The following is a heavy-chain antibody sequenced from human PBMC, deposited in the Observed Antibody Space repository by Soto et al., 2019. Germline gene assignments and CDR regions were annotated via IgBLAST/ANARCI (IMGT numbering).Heavy chain of an antibody. CDR2: ISAYNGNT. Sequence: ASVKVSCKASGYTFTSYGISWVRQAPGQGLEWMGWISAYNGNTNYAQKLQGRVTMTTDTSTSTAYMELRSLRSDDTAVYYCARFYYYDSSGYSPFDYWGQGTLVTVSS. V-gene: IGHV1-18*01. J-gene: IGHJ4*02. CDR3: ARFYYYDSSGYSPFDY. CDR1: GYTFTSYG. D-gene: IGHD3-22*01.